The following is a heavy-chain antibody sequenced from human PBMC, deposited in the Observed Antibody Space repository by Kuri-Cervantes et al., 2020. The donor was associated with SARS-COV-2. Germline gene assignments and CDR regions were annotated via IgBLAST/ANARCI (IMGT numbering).Heavy chain of an antibody. J-gene: IGHJ3*02. CDR1: GYTLTELS. V-gene: IGHV1-24*01. CDR3: ATDGGSGANYFLVGAFDI. D-gene: IGHD1-26*01. Sequence: ASVKVSFKVSGYTLTELSIHWVRQAPGKGLEWMGGFDPEDGETMPAQRFQGRVTMTEDKSIETAYMELSNLRSEDTAMYYCATDGGSGANYFLVGAFDIWGQGTMVTVSS. CDR2: FDPEDGET.